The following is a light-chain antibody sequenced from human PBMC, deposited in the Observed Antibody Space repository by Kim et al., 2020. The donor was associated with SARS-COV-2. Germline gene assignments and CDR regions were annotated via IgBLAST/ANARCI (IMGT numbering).Light chain of an antibody. CDR3: QQRGNWPPALT. CDR1: HNVSIS. CDR2: DAA. V-gene: IGKV3-11*01. J-gene: IGKJ4*01. Sequence: PGEHATLSCRASHNVSISLAWYQQTPGQAPRLLIYDAAIRAAGIPDRFSGSGSGTDFTLSIGSLAPEDFAVYYCQQRGNWPPALTFGGRTKVDIK.